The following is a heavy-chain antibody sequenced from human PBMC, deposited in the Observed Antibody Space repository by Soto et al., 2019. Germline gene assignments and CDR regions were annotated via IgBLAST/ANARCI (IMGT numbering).Heavy chain of an antibody. CDR1: GFSLSTSGVG. CDR2: IYWDDDK. CDR3: AHSETLGMVRGPINWFDP. J-gene: IGHJ5*02. V-gene: IGHV2-5*02. D-gene: IGHD3-10*01. Sequence: QITLKESGPTLVKPTQTLTLTCTFSGFSLSTSGVGVGWIRQPPGKALEWLALIYWDDDKRYSPSLKSRLTITKDTSKNQVVLTMTSMDPVDTATYYCAHSETLGMVRGPINWFDPWGQGTLVTVSS.